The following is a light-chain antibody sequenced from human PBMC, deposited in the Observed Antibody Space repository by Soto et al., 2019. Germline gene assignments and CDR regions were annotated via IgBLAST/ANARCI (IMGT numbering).Light chain of an antibody. Sequence: QSALTQPRSVSGSPGQSVTISCTGTSSDVGGYNYVSWYQQHLGKAPKLVIYDVSKRPSGVPDRFSGSKSGNTASLTVSGLQAEDEADYSCCSYAGTYTQWVFGGGTKLT. CDR1: SSDVGGYNY. V-gene: IGLV2-11*01. J-gene: IGLJ3*02. CDR3: CSYAGTYTQWV. CDR2: DVS.